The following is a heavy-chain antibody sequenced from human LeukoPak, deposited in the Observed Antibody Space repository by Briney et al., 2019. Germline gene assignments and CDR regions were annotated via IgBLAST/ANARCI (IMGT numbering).Heavy chain of an antibody. V-gene: IGHV3-21*01. Sequence: GGSLRLSCAASGFTFSSYSMNWVRQAPGKGLEWVSSISSSSSYIYYADSVKGRFTISRDNAKNSLYLQMNSLRAEDTAVYYCANHAYSGSYFGYWGQGTLVTVSS. CDR3: ANHAYSGSYFGY. J-gene: IGHJ4*02. CDR2: ISSSSSYI. CDR1: GFTFSSYS. D-gene: IGHD1-26*01.